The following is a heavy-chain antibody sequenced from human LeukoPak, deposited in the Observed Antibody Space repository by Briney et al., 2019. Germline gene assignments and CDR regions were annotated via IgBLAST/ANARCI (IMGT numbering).Heavy chain of an antibody. J-gene: IGHJ3*02. V-gene: IGHV4-34*01. Sequence: PSETLSLTCAVYGGSFSGYFRSWIRQPPGKGLEWIGEINHSGSTNYNPSLKSRVTISVDTSKNQFSLKLSSVTAADTAVYYCAIAARPLPHDAFDIWGQGTMVTVSS. CDR3: AIAARPLPHDAFDI. CDR1: GGSFSGYF. D-gene: IGHD6-6*01. CDR2: INHSGST.